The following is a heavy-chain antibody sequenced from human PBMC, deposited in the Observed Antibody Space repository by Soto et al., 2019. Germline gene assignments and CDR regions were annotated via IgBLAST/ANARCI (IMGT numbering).Heavy chain of an antibody. CDR1: GFTFTSSA. Sequence: SVKVSCKASGFTFTSSAVQWVRQARGQRLEWIGWIVVGSGNTNYAQKFQERVTITRDMSTSTAYMELSSLRSEDTAVYYCAAFGYYDSSGYYYFDYWGQGTLVTVSS. V-gene: IGHV1-58*01. D-gene: IGHD3-22*01. CDR2: IVVGSGNT. CDR3: AAFGYYDSSGYYYFDY. J-gene: IGHJ4*02.